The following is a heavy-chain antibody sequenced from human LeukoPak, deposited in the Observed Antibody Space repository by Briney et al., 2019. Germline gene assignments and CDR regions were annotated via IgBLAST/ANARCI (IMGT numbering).Heavy chain of an antibody. D-gene: IGHD1-26*01. CDR2: ISNTGST. CDR3: ARDRHAYSGTDY. Sequence: SETLSLTCTVSGASFSSGTYFWSWIRQPPGKGLEWVGYISNTGSTNYNPSLKSRFTISADTSKNQCSLKVSSVTAADTAVYYCARDRHAYSGTDYWGQGTLVTVSS. J-gene: IGHJ4*02. V-gene: IGHV4-61*01. CDR1: GASFSSGTYF.